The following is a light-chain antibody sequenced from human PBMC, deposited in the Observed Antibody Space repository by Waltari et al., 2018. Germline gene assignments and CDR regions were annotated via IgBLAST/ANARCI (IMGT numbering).Light chain of an antibody. CDR3: QQCNSYLLT. V-gene: IGKV1-12*01. CDR1: QSISTW. Sequence: DIQMTQSPSSVSASVGDRVTIACRASQSISTWLAWYQQKPGKAPKLLIYSASSLQSGAPSRFSGSGSGTDFTLTISSLQPDDFATYYCQQCNSYLLTFGGGTKVEIK. J-gene: IGKJ4*01. CDR2: SAS.